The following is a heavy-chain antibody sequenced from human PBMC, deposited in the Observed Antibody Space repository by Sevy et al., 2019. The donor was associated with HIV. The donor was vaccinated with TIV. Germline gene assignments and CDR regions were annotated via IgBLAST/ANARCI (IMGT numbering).Heavy chain of an antibody. J-gene: IGHJ6*02. V-gene: IGHV3-53*01. D-gene: IGHD2-2*01. CDR3: AREYCTTTSCAYYYGMDV. CDR2: LYSGSST. CDR1: GFIVSSNY. Sequence: GGSLRLSCVASGFIVSSNYMSWIRQAPGKGLEWISVLYSGSSTYYADSVKGRFTISRDNSKNTLYLQMNSLRAKDTAVYYCAREYCTTTSCAYYYGMDVWGQGTTVTVSS.